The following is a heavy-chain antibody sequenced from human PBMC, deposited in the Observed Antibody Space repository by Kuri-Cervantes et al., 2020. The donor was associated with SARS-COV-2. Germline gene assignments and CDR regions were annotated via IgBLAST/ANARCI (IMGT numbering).Heavy chain of an antibody. V-gene: IGHV3-30-3*01. CDR2: TSYDGASK. CDR3: ARGRVGVQDF. D-gene: IGHD2-21*01. Sequence: GESVKISCAASGFTFNNYAMHWVRQTPGEGLEWVAITSYDGASKYYADSVKGRFTISRDNSKNTLYLQMNNLRGDDTAVYFCARGRVGVQDFWGQGTLVTVSS. CDR1: GFTFNNYA. J-gene: IGHJ4*02.